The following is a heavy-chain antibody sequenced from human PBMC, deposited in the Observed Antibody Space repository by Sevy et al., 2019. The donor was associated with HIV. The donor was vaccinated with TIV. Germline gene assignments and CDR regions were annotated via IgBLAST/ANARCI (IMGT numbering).Heavy chain of an antibody. CDR3: ATQQQLVLFDAFDI. D-gene: IGHD6-13*01. CDR2: ISGSGYST. J-gene: IGHJ3*02. V-gene: IGHV3-23*01. CDR1: GFTFSGYA. Sequence: GGSLRLSCAASGFTFSGYAMSWVRQAPGKGLEWVSAISGSGYSTYYADSVKGRFTISRDNSKNTLYLQMNSLRAEDTAVYFCATQQQLVLFDAFDIWGQGTMVTVSS.